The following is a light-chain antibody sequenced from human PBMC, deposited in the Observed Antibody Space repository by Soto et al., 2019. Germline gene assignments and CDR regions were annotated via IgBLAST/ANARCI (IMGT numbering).Light chain of an antibody. V-gene: IGKV3-20*01. Sequence: IVFTQSPGTLSLSPGERATISCRASQSVTRNYLAWYQQKPGQAPRLLIYGASSRATGIPDRFSGSGSGTDFTLTISRLEPEDFAVYYCQQYGGSPQTFGQGTKVDI. CDR2: GAS. CDR3: QQYGGSPQT. J-gene: IGKJ1*01. CDR1: QSVTRNY.